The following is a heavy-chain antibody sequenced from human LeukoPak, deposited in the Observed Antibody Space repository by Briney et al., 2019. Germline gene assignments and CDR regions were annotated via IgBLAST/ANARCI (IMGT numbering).Heavy chain of an antibody. CDR3: ARSGGHDAFDI. J-gene: IGHJ3*02. V-gene: IGHV6-1*01. CDR1: GDSVSSYRAA. Sequence: SQTLSLTCAISGDSVSSYRAAWSWSRQSPSRGLEWLGRTYYRSKWYNDYAVSVKSRITINPDTSKNQFSLQLTSVTPEDTAVYYCARSGGHDAFDIWGQGTMVTVSS. CDR2: TYYRSKWYN. D-gene: IGHD4-23*01.